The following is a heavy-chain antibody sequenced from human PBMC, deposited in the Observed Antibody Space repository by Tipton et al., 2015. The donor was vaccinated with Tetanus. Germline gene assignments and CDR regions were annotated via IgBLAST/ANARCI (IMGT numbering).Heavy chain of an antibody. CDR2: ISGSGGST. CDR1: GFTFSSYA. J-gene: IGHJ4*02. D-gene: IGHD2-21*02. Sequence: SLRLSCAASGFTFSSYAMSWVRQAPGKGLEWVSAISGSGGSTYYADSVKGRFTISRDNSKNMVHLQMNSLRAEDTAIYYCAREDYVTAVDYWGQGTLVTVSS. V-gene: IGHV3-23*01. CDR3: AREDYVTAVDY.